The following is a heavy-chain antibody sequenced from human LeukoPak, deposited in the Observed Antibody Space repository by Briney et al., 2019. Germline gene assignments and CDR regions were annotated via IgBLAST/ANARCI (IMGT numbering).Heavy chain of an antibody. D-gene: IGHD1-7*01. J-gene: IGHJ6*02. CDR1: GYTFTSYG. Sequence: ASVKVSCKASGYTFTSYGISWVRQAPGQGLEWMGRISAYNGNTNYAQKLQGRVTMTTDTSTSTAYMELRSLRFDDTAVYYCARDGAPPSGTEDYYYYGMDVWGQGTTVTVSS. V-gene: IGHV1-18*01. CDR2: ISAYNGNT. CDR3: ARDGAPPSGTEDYYYYGMDV.